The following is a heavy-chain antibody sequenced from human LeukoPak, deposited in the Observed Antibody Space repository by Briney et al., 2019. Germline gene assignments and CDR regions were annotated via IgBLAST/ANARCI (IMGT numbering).Heavy chain of an antibody. CDR1: GGSISSHY. Sequence: PSETLSLTCTVSGGSISSHYWSWIRQPPGKGLEWIGYIYYSGSTNYNPSFKSRVTISVDTSKNQFSLKLSSVTAADTAVYYCAREYYDILTGYYPVGVFDYWGQGTLVTVSS. CDR2: IYYSGST. J-gene: IGHJ4*02. V-gene: IGHV4-59*11. D-gene: IGHD3-9*01. CDR3: AREYYDILTGYYPVGVFDY.